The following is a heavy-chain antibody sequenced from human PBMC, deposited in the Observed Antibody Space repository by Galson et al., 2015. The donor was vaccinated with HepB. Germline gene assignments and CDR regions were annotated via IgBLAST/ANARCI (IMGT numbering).Heavy chain of an antibody. CDR2: INPSGGST. V-gene: IGHV1-46*01. CDR3: ARVRTTSDSSGYPYYFDY. Sequence: SVKVSCKASGYTFTSSYMHWVRQAPGQGLEWMGIINPSGGSTSYAQKFQGRVTMTRDTSTSTVYMELSSLRSEDTAVYYCARVRTTSDSSGYPYYFDYWGQGTLVTVSS. D-gene: IGHD3-22*01. CDR1: GYTFTSSY. J-gene: IGHJ4*02.